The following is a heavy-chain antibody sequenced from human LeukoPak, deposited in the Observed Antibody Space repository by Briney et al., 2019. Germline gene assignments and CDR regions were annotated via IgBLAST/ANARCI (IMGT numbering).Heavy chain of an antibody. CDR1: GYTFTSYY. CDR3: ARVGHYYDSSGYYYLY. Sequence: ASVKVSCKASGYTFTSYYMHWVRQAPGQGLEWMGRINPNSGGTNYAQKFQGRVTMTRDTSISTAYMELSGLRSDDTAVYYCARVGHYYDSSGYYYLYWGQGTLVTVSS. J-gene: IGHJ4*02. CDR2: INPNSGGT. V-gene: IGHV1-2*06. D-gene: IGHD3-22*01.